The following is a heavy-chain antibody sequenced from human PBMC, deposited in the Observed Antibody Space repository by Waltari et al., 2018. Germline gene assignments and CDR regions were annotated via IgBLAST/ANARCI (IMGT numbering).Heavy chain of an antibody. D-gene: IGHD4-17*01. J-gene: IGHJ4*02. V-gene: IGHV3-23*01. CDR1: GFTFRSYA. Sequence: VQLLESGGGLVQSGGSLRLSCAASGFTFRSYAMNWVRQAPGKGVEWVSVISGSGGSTDYADSWKGRFTISRDNSKNTLYLQMNNLRVEDTAVYYCASSLYGDYTQIWGRVFDYWGQGTLVTVSS. CDR3: ASSLYGDYTQIWGRVFDY. CDR2: ISGSGGST.